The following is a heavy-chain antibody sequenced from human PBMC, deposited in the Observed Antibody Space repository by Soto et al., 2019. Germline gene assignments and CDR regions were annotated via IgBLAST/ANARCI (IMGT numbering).Heavy chain of an antibody. Sequence: QVQLVQSETEVKKPGASVKVSCKASGYIFTNYDITWVRQAPGQGLEWMGWVSGYTGNTKYAQKFQDRVTMTTDTSXGTVYMERRSVRSDGTAVYYCARFGSAPYYYYGVDVWGQGTTVFVSS. V-gene: IGHV1-18*01. CDR3: ARFGSAPYYYYGVDV. CDR1: GYIFTNYD. D-gene: IGHD3-10*01. CDR2: VSGYTGNT. J-gene: IGHJ6*02.